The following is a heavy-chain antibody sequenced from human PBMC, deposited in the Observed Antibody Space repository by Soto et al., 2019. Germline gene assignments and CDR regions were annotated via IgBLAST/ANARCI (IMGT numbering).Heavy chain of an antibody. CDR3: ARAAVGGEYYYFDY. J-gene: IGHJ4*02. D-gene: IGHD3-10*01. Sequence: QVQLVQSGAEVRKPGASVMVSCKASAYPFTGSYIPWVRQAPGQGLEWMGWLNPNTGVTKYAHKFQGRVIMTRDTSISTAYMHLSSLTSDDTAIYYCARAAVGGEYYYFDYWGQGTLVTVSS. CDR2: LNPNTGVT. V-gene: IGHV1-2*02. CDR1: AYPFTGSY.